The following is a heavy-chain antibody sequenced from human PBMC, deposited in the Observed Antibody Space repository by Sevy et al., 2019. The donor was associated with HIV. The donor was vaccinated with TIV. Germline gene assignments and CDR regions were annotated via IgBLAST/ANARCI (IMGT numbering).Heavy chain of an antibody. D-gene: IGHD1-26*01. CDR1: GFTFSSHA. J-gene: IGHJ4*02. CDR2: ISSDGNSQ. V-gene: IGHV3-30*04. CDR3: ARDLISGSYSQSLDY. Sequence: GESLNISCAASGFTFSSHAMHWVRQPPGKGLDWVAVISSDGNSQYSADSVKGRFTISRDNSKNTLYLQMDSLRVEDTAVYYCARDLISGSYSQSLDYWGQGTLVTVSS.